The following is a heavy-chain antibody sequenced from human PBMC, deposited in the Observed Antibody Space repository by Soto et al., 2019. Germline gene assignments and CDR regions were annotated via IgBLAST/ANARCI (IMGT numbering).Heavy chain of an antibody. J-gene: IGHJ4*02. CDR2: IRSKAYGGTT. D-gene: IGHD3-3*01. CDR1: GFTFGDYA. CDR3: TRAFWSGYYPFDY. Sequence: RLGGSLRLSCTASGFTFGDYAMSWVRQAPGKGLEWVGFIRSKAYGGTTEYAASVKGRFTISRDDSKSIAYLQMNSLKTEDTAVYYCTRAFWSGYYPFDYWGQGTLVTVSS. V-gene: IGHV3-49*04.